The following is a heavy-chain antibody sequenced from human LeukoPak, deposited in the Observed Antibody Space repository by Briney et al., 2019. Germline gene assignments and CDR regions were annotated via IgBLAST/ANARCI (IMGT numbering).Heavy chain of an antibody. CDR2: FDPEDGET. J-gene: IGHJ5*02. D-gene: IGHD3-3*01. V-gene: IGHV1-24*01. CDR1: GYTLTELS. CDR3: AACITIFGVDYNWFDP. Sequence: ASVKVSCMVSGYTLTELSMHWVRQAPGKGLGWMGGFDPEDGETIYAQKFQGRVTMTEDTSTDTAYMELSSLRSEDTAVYYCAACITIFGVDYNWFDPWGQGTLVTVSS.